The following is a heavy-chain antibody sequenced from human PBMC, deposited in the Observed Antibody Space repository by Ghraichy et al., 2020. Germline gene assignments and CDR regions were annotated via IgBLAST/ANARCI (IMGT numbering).Heavy chain of an antibody. Sequence: GGSLRLSCAASGFTFRTYDMHWVRQATGKGLEWVSAIGTAGDTYYPGSVKGRFTISRENAKNSLYLQMNSLRPGDTAVYYCARYCSSTSCSDGYYGMDVWGQGTTVTVSS. CDR3: ARYCSSTSCSDGYYGMDV. V-gene: IGHV3-13*01. J-gene: IGHJ6*02. CDR1: GFTFRTYD. D-gene: IGHD2-2*01. CDR2: IGTAGDT.